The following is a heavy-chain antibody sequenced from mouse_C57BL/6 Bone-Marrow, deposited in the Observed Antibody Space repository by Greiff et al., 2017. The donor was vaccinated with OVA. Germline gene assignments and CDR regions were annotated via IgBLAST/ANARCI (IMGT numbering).Heavy chain of an antibody. CDR2: IDPETGGT. V-gene: IGHV1-15*01. Sequence: QVQLQQSGAELVRPGASVTLSCKASGYTFTDYEMHWVKQTPVHGLEWIGAIDPETGGTAYNQKFKGKAILTADKSSSTVYMELRSLTSEDSAVYCGTRGADGCGYGAWVYWGHGTLVTVSA. D-gene: IGHD2-2*01. CDR3: TRGADGCGYGAWVY. CDR1: GYTFTDYE. J-gene: IGHJ3*01.